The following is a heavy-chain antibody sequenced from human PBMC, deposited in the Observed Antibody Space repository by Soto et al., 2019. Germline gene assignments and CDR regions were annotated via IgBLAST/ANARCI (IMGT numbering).Heavy chain of an antibody. V-gene: IGHV3-7*01. CDR2: IKQDGSEK. CDR3: ARRLQLWANHYYYGMDV. Sequence: VGSLRLSCAASGFTFSSYWMSWVRQAPGKGLEWVANIKQDGSEKYYVDSVKGRFTFSRDNAKNSLYLQMNSLRAEDTAVYYCARRLQLWANHYYYGMDVWGQGTTVTVSS. D-gene: IGHD5-18*01. CDR1: GFTFSSYW. J-gene: IGHJ6*02.